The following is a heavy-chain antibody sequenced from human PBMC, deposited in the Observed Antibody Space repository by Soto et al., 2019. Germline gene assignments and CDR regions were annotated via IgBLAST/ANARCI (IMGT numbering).Heavy chain of an antibody. J-gene: IGHJ3*02. CDR3: ARDRGIAAAGSDAFDI. V-gene: IGHV1-69*13. Sequence: SVKVSCKASGGTFSSYAISWVRQAPGQGLEWMGGIIPIFGTANYAQKFQGRVTITADESTSTAYMELSSLRSEGTAVYYCARDRGIAAAGSDAFDIWGQGTMVTVSS. D-gene: IGHD6-13*01. CDR1: GGTFSSYA. CDR2: IIPIFGTA.